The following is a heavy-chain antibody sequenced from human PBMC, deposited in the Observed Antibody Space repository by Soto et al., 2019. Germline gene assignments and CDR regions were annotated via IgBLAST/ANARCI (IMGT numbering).Heavy chain of an antibody. CDR1: GGTFSSYA. CDR2: IIPIFGTA. J-gene: IGHJ4*02. CDR3: ARAHENYYDSSGQFDY. V-gene: IGHV1-69*12. D-gene: IGHD3-22*01. Sequence: QVQLVQSGAEVKKPGSSVKVSCKASGGTFSSYAISWVRQAPGQGLEWMGGIIPIFGTANYAQKFQGRVTSTADESTSTAYMELSSLRSEDTAVYYCARAHENYYDSSGQFDYWGQGTLVTVSS.